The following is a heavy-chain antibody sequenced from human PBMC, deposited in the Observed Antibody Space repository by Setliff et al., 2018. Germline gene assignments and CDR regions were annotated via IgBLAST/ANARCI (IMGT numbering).Heavy chain of an antibody. J-gene: IGHJ4*02. Sequence: PSETLSLTCTVSGGSISSYYWSWIRQPPGKGLEWIGYIYYSGSTDSHPSLKSRVSISIDTSKNQFSLNVRSVTAADTAIYYCAKGRGEMDSWGQGSLVTVSS. V-gene: IGHV4-59*01. D-gene: IGHD3-10*01. CDR2: IYYSGST. CDR1: GGSISSYY. CDR3: AKGRGEMDS.